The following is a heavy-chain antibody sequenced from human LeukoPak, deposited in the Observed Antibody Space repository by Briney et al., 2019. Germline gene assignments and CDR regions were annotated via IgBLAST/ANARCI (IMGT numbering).Heavy chain of an antibody. CDR2: IYYSGST. D-gene: IGHD4-17*01. V-gene: IGHV4-30-4*01. Sequence: PSETLSLTCTVSGGSISSGDYYWSWIRQPPGKGLEWIGYIYYSGSTYYNPSLKSRVTISVDTSENQFSLKLSSVTAADTAVYYCARARTVTTYPLSSYYFDYWGQGTLVTVSS. CDR1: GGSISSGDYY. CDR3: ARARTVTTYPLSSYYFDY. J-gene: IGHJ4*02.